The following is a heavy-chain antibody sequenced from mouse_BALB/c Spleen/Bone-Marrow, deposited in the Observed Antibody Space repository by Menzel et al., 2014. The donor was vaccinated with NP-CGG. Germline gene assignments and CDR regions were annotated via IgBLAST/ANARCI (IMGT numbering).Heavy chain of an antibody. CDR1: GYSITGGYS. J-gene: IGHJ4*01. CDR2: IHYSGST. Sequence: EVKLMESGPDLVKPSQSLSLTCTVTGYSITGGYSCHWIRQFPGNKLEWMGYIHYSGSTNYNPSLKSRISITRDTSKNQFFLQLNSVTTEGTATYYCARGYYYGGSRYALDYWGQGTSVTVSS. V-gene: IGHV3-1*02. CDR3: ARGYYYGGSRYALDY. D-gene: IGHD1-1*01.